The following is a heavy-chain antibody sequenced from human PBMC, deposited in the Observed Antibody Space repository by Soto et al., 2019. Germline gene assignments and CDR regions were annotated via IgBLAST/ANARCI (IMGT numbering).Heavy chain of an antibody. CDR1: GFTFSDYY. V-gene: IGHV3-11*01. CDR2: ISSSGSTI. CDR3: ARDKGRFGELLSPHYYYYYGMDV. J-gene: IGHJ6*02. Sequence: GGSLRLSCAASGFTFSDYYMSWIRQAPGKGLEWVSYISSSGSTIYYADSVKGRFTISRDNAKNSLYLQMNSLRAEDTAVYYCARDKGRFGELLSPHYYYYYGMDVWGQGTTVTVSS. D-gene: IGHD3-10*01.